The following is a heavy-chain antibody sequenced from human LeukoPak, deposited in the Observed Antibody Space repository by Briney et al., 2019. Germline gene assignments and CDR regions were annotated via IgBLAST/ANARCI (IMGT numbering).Heavy chain of an antibody. CDR1: GYTFTGYY. V-gene: IGHV1-2*04. D-gene: IGHD3-22*01. J-gene: IGHJ4*02. CDR3: ARDFFHSSDSRPFDY. Sequence: ASVKVSCKASGYTFTGYYMHWVRQAPGQGLEWMGWINPNSGGTNYAQKFQGWVTMTRDTSISTAYMELSRLRSDDTAVYYCARDFFHSSDSRPFDYWGQGTLVTVSS. CDR2: INPNSGGT.